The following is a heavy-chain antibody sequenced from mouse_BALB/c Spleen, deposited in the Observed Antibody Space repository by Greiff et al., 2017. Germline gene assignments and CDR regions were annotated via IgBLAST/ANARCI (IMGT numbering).Heavy chain of an antibody. CDR2: ISDGGSYT. CDR1: GFTFSDYY. D-gene: IGHD2-1*01. Sequence: EVKLMESGGGLVKPGGSLKLSCAASGFTFSDYYMYWVRQTPEKRLEWVATISDGGSYTYYPDSVKGRFTISRDNAKNNLYLQMSSLKSEDTAMYYCARGGNDAMDYWGQGTSVTVSS. CDR3: ARGGNDAMDY. V-gene: IGHV5-4*02. J-gene: IGHJ4*01.